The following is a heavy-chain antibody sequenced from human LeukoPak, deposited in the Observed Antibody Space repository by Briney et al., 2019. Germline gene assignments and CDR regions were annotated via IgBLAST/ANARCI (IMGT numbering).Heavy chain of an antibody. CDR1: GGSFSGYY. D-gene: IGHD2-15*01. CDR2: INHSGST. Sequence: SETLSLTCAVYGGSFSGYYWSWIRQPPGKGLEWIGEINHSGSTNYNPSLKSRVTISVDTSKNQFSLKLSSVTAADTAVYYCARGHFGYCSGGSCYVGGWFDPWGQGTLVTVSS. J-gene: IGHJ5*02. CDR3: ARGHFGYCSGGSCYVGGWFDP. V-gene: IGHV4-34*01.